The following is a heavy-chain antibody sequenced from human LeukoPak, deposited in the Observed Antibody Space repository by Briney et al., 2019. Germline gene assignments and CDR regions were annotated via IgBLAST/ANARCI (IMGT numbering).Heavy chain of an antibody. CDR2: ISFSSTHI. J-gene: IGHJ4*02. Sequence: GGSLRLSCAASGFIFSNYGMSWVRQAPGKGLEWVSSISFSSTHIYYADSIQGRFTISRDNAENSLYLQMNSLRAEDTAVYYCAKGHERGSNPFDYWGQGTLVTVSS. V-gene: IGHV3-21*04. CDR1: GFIFSNYG. CDR3: AKGHERGSNPFDY. D-gene: IGHD5-12*01.